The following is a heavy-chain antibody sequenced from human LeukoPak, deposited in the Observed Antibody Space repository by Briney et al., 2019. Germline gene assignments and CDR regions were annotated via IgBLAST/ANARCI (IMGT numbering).Heavy chain of an antibody. CDR1: GYTFTSYY. CDR3: ARGRYNTSPFDF. Sequence: ASVKLSCTASGYTFTSYYIHWVRQAPGQGLECMGIINPNVGSTTYAQKFQGRVTMTRDTSTSTVYMELSSLRSEDTAVYYCARGRYNTSPFDFWGQGTLVTVSS. V-gene: IGHV1-46*01. J-gene: IGHJ4*02. D-gene: IGHD1-14*01. CDR2: INPNVGST.